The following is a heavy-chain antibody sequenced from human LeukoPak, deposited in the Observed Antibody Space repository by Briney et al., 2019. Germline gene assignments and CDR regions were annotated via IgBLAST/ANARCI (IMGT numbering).Heavy chain of an antibody. Sequence: GGSLRLSCAASGFTVSSNYMSWVRQAPGKGLEWVSVIYSGGSTYYADSVKGRFTISRDNSKNTLYLQMNSLRAEDTAVYYCARSGNSNSRPFDYWGQGTLVTVSS. CDR3: ARSGNSNSRPFDY. J-gene: IGHJ4*02. CDR1: GFTVSSNY. V-gene: IGHV3-66*01. D-gene: IGHD4-11*01. CDR2: IYSGGST.